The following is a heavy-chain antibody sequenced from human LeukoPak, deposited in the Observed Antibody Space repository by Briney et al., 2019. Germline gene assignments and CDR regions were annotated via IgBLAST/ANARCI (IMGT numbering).Heavy chain of an antibody. J-gene: IGHJ4*02. V-gene: IGHV3-23*01. Sequence: GGSLRLSCAAFGFTFSDYALGWVRQAPGRGLEWVATLSGSGAGTYYSDSVQGRFTISRDNSKRTLFLQMNSLRAEDTAFYYCAKAELGVDTFFDYWGQGTLVTVSS. CDR1: GFTFSDYA. CDR3: AKAELGVDTFFDY. CDR2: LSGSGAGT. D-gene: IGHD3-3*01.